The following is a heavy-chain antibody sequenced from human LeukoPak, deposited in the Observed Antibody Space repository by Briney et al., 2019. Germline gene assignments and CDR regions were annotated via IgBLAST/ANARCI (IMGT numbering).Heavy chain of an antibody. CDR2: ITSGSSYI. D-gene: IGHD2-21*02. V-gene: IGHV3-21*01. Sequence: GGSLRLSCAASGFTFSSYIRTWVRKAPGKGLDWVQSITSGSSYIYYADSVKGRFTISRDNAKSSLFLQMNSLRAEDTAVYYCAREDCGGDCCLFDHWGQGTLVTVSS. CDR1: GFTFSSYI. CDR3: AREDCGGDCCLFDH. J-gene: IGHJ4*02.